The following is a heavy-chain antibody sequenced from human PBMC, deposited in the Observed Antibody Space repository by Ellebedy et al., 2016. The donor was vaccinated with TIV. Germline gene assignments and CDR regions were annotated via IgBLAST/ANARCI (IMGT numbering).Heavy chain of an antibody. Sequence: SETLSLTXTVSGASMRSVDFYWGWIRQPPGKGLEWIGHIYHSGHTFNNPSLKSRVSISLDTSDNHFSLQLTSVTAADSAVYYCARVSYCGVDCYSGDYYVDYWGQGTLVTVSS. D-gene: IGHD2-21*01. V-gene: IGHV4-30-4*01. J-gene: IGHJ4*02. CDR1: GASMRSVDFY. CDR2: IYHSGHT. CDR3: ARVSYCGVDCYSGDYYVDY.